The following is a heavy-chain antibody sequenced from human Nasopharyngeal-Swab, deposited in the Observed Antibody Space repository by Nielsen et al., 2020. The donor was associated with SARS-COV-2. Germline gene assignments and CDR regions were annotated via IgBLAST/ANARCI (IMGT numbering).Heavy chain of an antibody. V-gene: IGHV4-59*01. CDR2: IYYSGST. CDR3: ARSGPHYGMDV. Sequence: WIRQPPGKGLEWIGYIYYSGSTNYNPSLKSRVTISVDTSKNQFSLKLSSVTAADTGVYYCARSGPHYGMDVWGQGTTVTVSS. J-gene: IGHJ6*02.